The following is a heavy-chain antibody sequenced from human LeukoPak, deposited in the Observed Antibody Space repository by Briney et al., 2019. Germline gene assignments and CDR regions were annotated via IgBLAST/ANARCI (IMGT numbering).Heavy chain of an antibody. V-gene: IGHV4-59*01. CDR3: ARGNFWSGFHGVDH. Sequence: PSETLSLTCTVSGGSISSYYWNWIRQPPGKGLEWIGYISYSGSTNYNPSLKGRVTLSIDTSKSQFSLSLTSVTAADTALYYCARGNFWSGFHGVDHWGQGTLVTVSS. J-gene: IGHJ5*02. CDR2: ISYSGST. CDR1: GGSISSYY. D-gene: IGHD3-3*01.